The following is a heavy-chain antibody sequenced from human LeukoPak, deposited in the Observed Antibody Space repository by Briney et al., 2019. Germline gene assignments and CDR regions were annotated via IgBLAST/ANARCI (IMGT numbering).Heavy chain of an antibody. CDR2: INAGNGNT. D-gene: IGHD6-19*01. V-gene: IGHV1-3*01. J-gene: IGHJ3*02. CDR1: GYTFTSYA. CDR3: ARGLRSSGWLDAFDI. Sequence: GASVKVSCKASGYTFTSYAMHWVRQAPGQRLEWMGWINAGNGNTKYSQKFQGRVTITRDTSASTAYMELSSLRSEDTAVYYCARGLRSSGWLDAFDIWGQGTMVTVSS.